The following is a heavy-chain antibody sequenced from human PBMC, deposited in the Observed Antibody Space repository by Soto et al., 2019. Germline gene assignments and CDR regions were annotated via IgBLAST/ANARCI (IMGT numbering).Heavy chain of an antibody. D-gene: IGHD3-22*01. J-gene: IGHJ4*02. CDR1: GGSISSYY. CDR2: IYYSGGT. CDR3: TRGGIYYYDSSGYYDY. Sequence: SETLSLTCTVSGGSISSYYWSWIRRPPGKGLEWIGYIYYSGGTNYNPSLKSRVTISVDTSKNQFSLKLTSVTAADTAVYFCTRGGIYYYDSSGYYDYWGQGALVTVSS. V-gene: IGHV4-59*01.